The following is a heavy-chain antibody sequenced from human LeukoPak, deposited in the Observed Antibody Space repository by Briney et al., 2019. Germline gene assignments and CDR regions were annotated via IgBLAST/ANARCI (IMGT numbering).Heavy chain of an antibody. J-gene: IGHJ4*02. D-gene: IGHD4-23*01. V-gene: IGHV4-30-4*01. CDR3: ARDYGGNYAFGY. CDR1: GGSISSGDYY. CDR2: IYYSGST. Sequence: PSETLSLTCTVSGGSISSGDYYWSWIRQPPGKGLEWIGYIYYSGSTYYNPSLKSRVTISVDTSKNQFSLKLSSVTAADTAVYYCARDYGGNYAFGYWGQGTLVTVSS.